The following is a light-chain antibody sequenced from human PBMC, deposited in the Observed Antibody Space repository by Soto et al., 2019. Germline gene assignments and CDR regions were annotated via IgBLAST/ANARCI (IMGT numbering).Light chain of an antibody. CDR3: QQSYSTPLT. CDR1: QSIGGF. J-gene: IGKJ4*01. V-gene: IGKV1-39*01. Sequence: DIQMTQSPSSLSVSXGDRVTITCRASQSIGGFLNWYQQKLGKAPKLLIYAASSLQSGVPSRSSGSGSGTDFTLTISSLQPEDFATYYCQQSYSTPLTFGGGTKVDIK. CDR2: AAS.